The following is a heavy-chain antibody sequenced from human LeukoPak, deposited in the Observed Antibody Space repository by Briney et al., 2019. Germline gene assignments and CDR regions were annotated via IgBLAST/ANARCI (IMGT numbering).Heavy chain of an antibody. CDR1: GFPFSQHG. Sequence: GGSLRLSCAMSGFPFSQHGYHWVRQAPGKGLEWTAVMWVDGTRKYYADSVEGRFTISRDNSKSTLYLQIDSLRPEDTAVYYCVAVLVPAAFWHFDVWGRGTQVTVSS. J-gene: IGHJ2*01. CDR2: MWVDGTRK. CDR3: VAVLVPAAFWHFDV. D-gene: IGHD2-2*01. V-gene: IGHV3-33*01.